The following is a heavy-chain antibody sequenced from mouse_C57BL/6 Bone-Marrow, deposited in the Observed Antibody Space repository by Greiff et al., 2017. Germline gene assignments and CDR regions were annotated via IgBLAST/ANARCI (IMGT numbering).Heavy chain of an antibody. CDR2: ISSGGSYT. Sequence: EVQLVESGGDLVKPGGSLKLSCAASGFTFSSYGMSWVRQTPDKRLEWVATISSGGSYTYYPDSVKGRFTISRDNAKNTLYLQMSGLKSEDTAMYYCLYYDYDGDYWGQGTTLTVSS. CDR1: GFTFSSYG. J-gene: IGHJ2*01. D-gene: IGHD2-4*01. CDR3: LYYDYDGDY. V-gene: IGHV5-6*01.